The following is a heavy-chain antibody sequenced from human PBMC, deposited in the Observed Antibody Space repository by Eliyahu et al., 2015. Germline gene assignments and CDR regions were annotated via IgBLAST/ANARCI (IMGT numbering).Heavy chain of an antibody. Sequence: QVQLQQSGPGLVKPSQTLSLACAISGDSVSSNSAAWXWIRQSPSRGLEWLGRTYYRSKWYNEYALSVKSRITITPDTSNNQFSLQLNSVTPEDSGVYYCARGVMATGFDYWGQGTLVTVSS. CDR3: ARGVMATGFDY. CDR2: TYYRSKWYN. CDR1: GDSVSSNSAA. V-gene: IGHV6-1*01. D-gene: IGHD5-24*01. J-gene: IGHJ4*02.